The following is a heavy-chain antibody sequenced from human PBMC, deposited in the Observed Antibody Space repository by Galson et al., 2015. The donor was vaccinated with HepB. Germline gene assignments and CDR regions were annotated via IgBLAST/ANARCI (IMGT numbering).Heavy chain of an antibody. V-gene: IGHV4-59*01. CDR1: GGSISSYY. J-gene: IGHJ3*02. CDR3: ASAEVGMDAFDI. CDR2: IYYSGST. D-gene: IGHD1-26*01. Sequence: ETLSLTCTVSGGSISSYYWSWIRQPPGKGLEWIGYIYYSGSTNYNPSLKSRVTISVDTSKNQFSLKLSSVTAADTAVYYCASAEVGMDAFDIWGQGTMVTVSS.